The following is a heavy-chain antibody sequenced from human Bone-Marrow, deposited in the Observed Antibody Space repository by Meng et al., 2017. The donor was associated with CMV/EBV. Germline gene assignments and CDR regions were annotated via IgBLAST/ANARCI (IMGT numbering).Heavy chain of an antibody. CDR1: GFTFSSYS. D-gene: IGHD5-24*01. J-gene: IGHJ6*02. CDR3: ARGSGLATIRNYYYYYGMDV. CDR2: ISSSSSYI. V-gene: IGHV3-21*01. Sequence: GGSLRLSCAASGFTFSSYSMNWVRQAPGKGLEWVSSISSSSSYIYYADSVKGRFTISRDNAKNSLYLQMNSRRAEDTAVYYCARGSGLATIRNYYYYYGMDVWGQGTTVTGSS.